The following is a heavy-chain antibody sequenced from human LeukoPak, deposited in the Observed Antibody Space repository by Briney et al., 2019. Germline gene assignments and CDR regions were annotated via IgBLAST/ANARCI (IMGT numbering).Heavy chain of an antibody. V-gene: IGHV4-39*01. CDR2: IYYSGST. D-gene: IGHD2-2*01. Sequence: SETLSLTCTVSVGSISSSSYYWGWIRQPPGEGLEWIGSIYYSGSTYYNPSLKSRVTISVDTSKNQFSLKLSSVTAADTAVYYCARLWVLAAAAMINWFDPWGQGTLVTVSS. J-gene: IGHJ5*02. CDR1: VGSISSSSYY. CDR3: ARLWVLAAAAMINWFDP.